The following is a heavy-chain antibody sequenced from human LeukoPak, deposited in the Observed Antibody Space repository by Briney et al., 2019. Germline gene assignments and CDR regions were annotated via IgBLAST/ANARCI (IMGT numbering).Heavy chain of an antibody. CDR3: AKDGSSWAADYYFDY. CDR2: ISYNGGDR. J-gene: IGHJ4*02. D-gene: IGHD1-26*01. CDR1: GFTFSSYG. V-gene: IGHV3-30*18. Sequence: SGGSLRLSCAASGFTFSSYGMHWVRQAPGKGLEWVAVISYNGGDRYYADSVKGRFTISRDNSKNTLYLQMNTLRVEDTAVYYCAKDGSSWAADYYFDYWGQGTLVTVSS.